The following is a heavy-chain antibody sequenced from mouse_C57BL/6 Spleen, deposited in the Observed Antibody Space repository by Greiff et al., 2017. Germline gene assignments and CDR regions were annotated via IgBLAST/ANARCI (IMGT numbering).Heavy chain of an antibody. CDR3: ARSRESYGGGDYFDY. CDR2: IDPSDSYT. D-gene: IGHD2-12*01. J-gene: IGHJ2*01. Sequence: QVQLQQPGAELVMPGASVKLSCKASGYTFTSYWMHWVKQRPGQGLEWIGEIDPSDSYTNYNQKFKGKSTLTVDKSSSTAYMQLSSLTSEDSAVYYCARSRESYGGGDYFDYWGQGTTLTVSS. CDR1: GYTFTSYW. V-gene: IGHV1-69*01.